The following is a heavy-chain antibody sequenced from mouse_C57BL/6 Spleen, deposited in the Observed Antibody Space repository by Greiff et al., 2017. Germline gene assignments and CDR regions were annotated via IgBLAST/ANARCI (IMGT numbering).Heavy chain of an antibody. V-gene: IGHV1-62-2*01. CDR3: ARHEDTGYSNYGYFDV. CDR1: GYTFTEYT. J-gene: IGHJ1*03. Sequence: VKLQESGAELVKPGASVKLSCKASGYTFTEYTIHWVKQRSGQGLEWIGWFYPGSGSIKYNEKFKDKATLTADKSSSTVYMELSRLTSEDSAVYFCARHEDTGYSNYGYFDVWGTGTTVTVSS. D-gene: IGHD2-5*01. CDR2: FYPGSGSI.